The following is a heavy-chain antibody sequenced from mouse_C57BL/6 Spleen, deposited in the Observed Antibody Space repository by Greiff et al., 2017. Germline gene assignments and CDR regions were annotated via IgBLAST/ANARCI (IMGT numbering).Heavy chain of an antibody. CDR2: INYDGSST. CDR1: GFTFSDYY. Sequence: DVHLVESEGGLVQPGSSMKLSCTASGFTFSDYYMAWVRQVPEKGLEWVANINYDGSSTYYLDTLKSRFIISRDNAKNILYLQMSSLESEDTATYYCARGYDYFAYWGQGTLVTVSA. D-gene: IGHD2-4*01. CDR3: ARGYDYFAY. V-gene: IGHV5-16*01. J-gene: IGHJ3*01.